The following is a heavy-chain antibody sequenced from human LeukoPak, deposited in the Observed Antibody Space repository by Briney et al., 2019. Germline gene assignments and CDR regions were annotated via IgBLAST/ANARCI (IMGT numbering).Heavy chain of an antibody. CDR2: IWYDGSNK. CDR3: AKWNCGGDCYYGY. J-gene: IGHJ4*02. Sequence: GRSLRPSCAASGFTFSSYGMHWVRQAPGKGLEWVAVIWYDGSNKYYADSVKGRFTISRDNSKNTLYLQMNSLRAEDTAVYYCAKWNCGGDCYYGYWGQGTLVTVSS. V-gene: IGHV3-33*06. CDR1: GFTFSSYG. D-gene: IGHD2-21*02.